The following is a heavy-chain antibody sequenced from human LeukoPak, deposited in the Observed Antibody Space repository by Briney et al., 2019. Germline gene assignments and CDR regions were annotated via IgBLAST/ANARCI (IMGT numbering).Heavy chain of an antibody. D-gene: IGHD3-22*01. J-gene: IGHJ4*02. CDR1: GFTFSSYG. CDR3: AKVGYGYYYDRQHLDY. CDR2: ISGSGGST. Sequence: GGSLRLSCAASGFTFSSYGMSWVRQAPGKGLEWVSAISGSGGSTYYADSVKGRFTISRDNSKNTLYLQMNSLRAEDTAVYYCAKVGYGYYYDRQHLDYWGQGTLVTVSS. V-gene: IGHV3-23*01.